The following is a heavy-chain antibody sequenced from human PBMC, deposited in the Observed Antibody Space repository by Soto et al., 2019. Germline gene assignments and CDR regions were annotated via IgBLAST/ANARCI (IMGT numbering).Heavy chain of an antibody. CDR3: AAGSCSSSGCYWFDP. D-gene: IGHD2-2*01. V-gene: IGHV4-30-4*01. CDR1: VGSISGGDYH. Sequence: SETLSLTCTFSVGSISGGDYHCSWIRQPPGKGLEWVGYIYGSATYHNPSLKSGVIISVDTSKNQFSLQLSSVTAADTAVYYCAAGSCSSSGCYWFDPGGQGNQVTVSS. CDR2: IYGSAT. J-gene: IGHJ5*02.